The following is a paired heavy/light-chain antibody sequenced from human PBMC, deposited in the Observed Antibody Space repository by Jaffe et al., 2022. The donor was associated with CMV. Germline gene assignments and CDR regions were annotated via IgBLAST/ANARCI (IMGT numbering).Heavy chain of an antibody. CDR3: AVYDIGGVSSGGILYYYYGMDV. CDR2: IYYSGST. D-gene: IGHD3-16*01. V-gene: IGHV4-61*01. Sequence: QVQLQESGPGLVKPSETLSLTCTVSGGSVSSGSYYWSWIRQPPGKGLEWIGYIYYSGSTNYNPSLKSRVTISVDTSKNQFSLKLSSVTAADTAVYYCAVYDIGGVSSGGILYYYYGMDVWGQGTTVTVSS. J-gene: IGHJ6*02. CDR1: GGSVSSGSYY.
Light chain of an antibody. J-gene: IGKJ3*01. Sequence: EIVLTQSPGTLSLSPGERATLSCRASQSVSSSYLAWYQQKPGQAPRLLIYGASSRATGIPDRFSGSGSGTDFTLTISRLEPEDFAVYYCQQYGSSPPGVTFGPGTKVDIK. V-gene: IGKV3-20*01. CDR1: QSVSSSY. CDR3: QQYGSSPPGVT. CDR2: GAS.